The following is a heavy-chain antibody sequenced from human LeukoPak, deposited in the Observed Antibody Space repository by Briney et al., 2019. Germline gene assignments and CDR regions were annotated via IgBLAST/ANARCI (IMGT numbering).Heavy chain of an antibody. Sequence: SETLSLTCTVSGGSISSYYWSWIRQPPGKGLGWIGYIYYTGRTNYNPSLKSRVTISVDTSENQFSLKLSSVTAADTAVYYCARFAYCGSNCWYYFDYWGQGTLVTVSS. J-gene: IGHJ4*02. CDR2: IYYTGRT. CDR1: GGSISSYY. D-gene: IGHD2-21*02. CDR3: ARFAYCGSNCWYYFDY. V-gene: IGHV4-59*08.